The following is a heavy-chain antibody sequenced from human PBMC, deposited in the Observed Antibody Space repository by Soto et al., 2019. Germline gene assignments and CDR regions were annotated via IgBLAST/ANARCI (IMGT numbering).Heavy chain of an antibody. V-gene: IGHV3-33*01. CDR1: GFTFSSYG. CDR2: IWYDGSYK. CDR3: ARHRALEEVGHFDY. D-gene: IGHD1-1*01. Sequence: QVQLVESGGGVVQPGRSLRLSCEASGFTFSSYGMHWVRQAPGKGLEWVAVIWYDGSYKYYGDSVKGRFTISRDTSKNTLYLQMNSLRAEDTAVYYCARHRALEEVGHFDYWGQGTLVTVSS. J-gene: IGHJ4*02.